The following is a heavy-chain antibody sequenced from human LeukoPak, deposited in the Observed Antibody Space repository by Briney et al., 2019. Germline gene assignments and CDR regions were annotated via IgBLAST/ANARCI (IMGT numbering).Heavy chain of an antibody. CDR3: ARGAVAGSWSDFAASDI. CDR2: ISSSASPI. CDR1: GFTFSDYY. D-gene: IGHD6-19*01. Sequence: PGGSLRLSCAASGFTFSDYYMTWIRQAPGKGLEWVSYISSSASPIYYADSVKGRFTISRDNARNSLYLQMNTLRADDTAVYYCARGAVAGSWSDFAASDIWGQGTMVTVSS. J-gene: IGHJ3*02. V-gene: IGHV3-11*01.